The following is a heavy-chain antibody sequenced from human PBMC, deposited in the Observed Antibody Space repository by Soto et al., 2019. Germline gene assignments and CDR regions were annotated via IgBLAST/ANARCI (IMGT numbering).Heavy chain of an antibody. J-gene: IGHJ6*02. CDR2: IHYSGTT. V-gene: IGHV4-31*03. D-gene: IGHD1-26*01. CDR3: AIDTRKFPAVRSGSYYYYAMDV. Sequence: QVQLQESGPGLVKSSQTLSLTCSVSGGSINSGGFYWTWIRQDPGKGLEWIGYIHYSGTTYYNPSIKSRITISMDMSKNQFSLKLSSVTAADTAVYYCAIDTRKFPAVRSGSYYYYAMDVWGQGTTVTVSS. CDR1: GGSINSGGFY.